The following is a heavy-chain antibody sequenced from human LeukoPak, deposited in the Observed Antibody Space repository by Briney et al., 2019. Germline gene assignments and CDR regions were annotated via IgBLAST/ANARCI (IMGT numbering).Heavy chain of an antibody. V-gene: IGHV4-61*01. Sequence: SETLSLTCTVSGGSVSSGSYYWSWMRQPPGKGLEWIGYIYYSGSTNYNPSLKSRVTISVDTSKNRFSLKLSSVAAADTAVYYSARARYFDPGSIVDPWGQGTLVTVSS. CDR1: GGSVSSGSYY. CDR3: ARARYFDPGSIVDP. CDR2: IYYSGST. J-gene: IGHJ5*02. D-gene: IGHD3-9*01.